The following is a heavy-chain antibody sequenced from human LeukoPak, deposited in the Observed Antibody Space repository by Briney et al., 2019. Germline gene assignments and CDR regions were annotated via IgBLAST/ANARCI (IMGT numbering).Heavy chain of an antibody. CDR2: ISGSGGST. D-gene: IGHD2-21*02. J-gene: IGHJ4*02. CDR1: GFTFSSYA. CDR3: AKGHCGGDCYEYYLDY. Sequence: GGSLRLSCAASGFTFSSYAMSWVRQAPGKGLEWVSAISGSGGSTYYADSVKGRFTISRDNSKNTLYLQMNSLRAEDTAVYYCAKGHCGGDCYEYYLDYWGQGTLVTVSS. V-gene: IGHV3-23*01.